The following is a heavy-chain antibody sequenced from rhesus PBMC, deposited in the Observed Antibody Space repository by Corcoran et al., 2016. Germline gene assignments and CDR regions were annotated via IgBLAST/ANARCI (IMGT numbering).Heavy chain of an antibody. CDR3: ARNMAIGTNYVFYYDY. Sequence: QVQLQESGPGLVTPSETLSLTCPVSGGSITAPSYWHLITQPPGQGLEWIGYFGGSRGNNYYNPSLRSRVTSSTDTSKNQFSLKLTSVTAADTAVYYCARNMAIGTNYVFYYDYWGQGVVVTVSS. V-gene: IGHV4-165*02. CDR1: GGSITAPSY. CDR2: FGGSRGNN. D-gene: IGHD3-28*01. J-gene: IGHJ6*01.